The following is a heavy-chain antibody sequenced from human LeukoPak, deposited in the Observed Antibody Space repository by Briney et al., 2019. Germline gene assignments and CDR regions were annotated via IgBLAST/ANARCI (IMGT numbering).Heavy chain of an antibody. CDR2: IYSGGST. CDR3: AKDHSSSWYPPTYFDY. Sequence: GGSLRLSCAASGFTVSSNYMSWVRQAPGKGLEWVSVIYSGGSTYYADSVKGRFTISRDNSKNTLYLQMNSLRAEDTAVYYCAKDHSSSWYPPTYFDYWGQGTLVTVSS. V-gene: IGHV3-53*05. D-gene: IGHD6-13*01. CDR1: GFTVSSNY. J-gene: IGHJ4*02.